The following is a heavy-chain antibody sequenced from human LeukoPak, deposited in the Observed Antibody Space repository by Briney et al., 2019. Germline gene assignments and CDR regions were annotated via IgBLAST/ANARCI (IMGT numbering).Heavy chain of an antibody. J-gene: IGHJ4*02. CDR2: ISGSGGST. D-gene: IGHD6-13*01. CDR3: AKIIAAALWYGYFDY. Sequence: GGSLRLSCAASGFTFSSYAMSWVRQAPGKGLEWVSAISGSGGSTYYADSVKGRFTISRDNSKNTLYLQMNSLRAEDTAVYYCAKIIAAALWYGYFDYWGQGTLVTVSS. V-gene: IGHV3-23*01. CDR1: GFTFSSYA.